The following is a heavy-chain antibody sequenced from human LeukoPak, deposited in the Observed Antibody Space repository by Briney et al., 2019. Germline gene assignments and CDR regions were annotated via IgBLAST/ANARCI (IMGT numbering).Heavy chain of an antibody. V-gene: IGHV1-2*02. Sequence: ASVKVSCKASGYTFTGYYMHWVRQAPGQGLEWMGWINPNSGGTNYAQKFQGRVTMTRDTSISTAYMELSRLRSDDTAAYYCARGPSSRAEQWLVYWGQGTLVTVSS. J-gene: IGHJ4*02. D-gene: IGHD6-19*01. CDR3: ARGPSSRAEQWLVY. CDR1: GYTFTGYY. CDR2: INPNSGGT.